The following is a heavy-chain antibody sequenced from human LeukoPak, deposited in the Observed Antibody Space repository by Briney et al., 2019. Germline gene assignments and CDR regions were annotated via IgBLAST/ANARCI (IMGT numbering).Heavy chain of an antibody. J-gene: IGHJ6*02. CDR1: GGSISSYY. CDR3: ARDRDRAAATHYGMDV. CDR2: IYYSGST. V-gene: IGHV4-59*01. Sequence: PSETLSLTCAVSGGSISSYYWSWIRQPPGKGLEWIGYIYYSGSTNYNPSLKSRVTISVDTSKNQFSLKLSSVTAADTAVYYCARDRDRAAATHYGMDVWGQGTTVTVSS. D-gene: IGHD6-13*01.